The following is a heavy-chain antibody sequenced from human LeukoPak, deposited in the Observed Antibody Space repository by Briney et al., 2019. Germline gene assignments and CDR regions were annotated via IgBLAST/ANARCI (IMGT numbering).Heavy chain of an antibody. V-gene: IGHV3-53*01. CDR1: GFTVSSNY. D-gene: IGHD3-22*01. CDR3: ARDRGTSGYIFDY. J-gene: IGHJ4*02. Sequence: GGSLRLSCAASGFTVSSNYMSWVRQAPGKGLEWVSVIYDDGRTYYADSVKGRFTISRDNSRNIIYLQMNSLRAEDTAVYYCARDRGTSGYIFDYWGRGTLVTVSS. CDR2: IYDDGRT.